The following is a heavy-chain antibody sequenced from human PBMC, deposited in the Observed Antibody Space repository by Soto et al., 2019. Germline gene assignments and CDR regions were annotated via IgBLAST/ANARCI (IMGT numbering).Heavy chain of an antibody. CDR2: IIPIFGTA. CDR1: GVTFSSYA. CDR3: ARGPYPGAFDI. Sequence: SVKVSCKASGVTFSSYAISWVRQAPGQGLEWMGGIIPIFGTANYAQKFQGRVTITADKSTSTAYMELSSLRSEDTAVYYCARGPYPGAFDIWGQGTMVTVSS. V-gene: IGHV1-69*06. J-gene: IGHJ3*02.